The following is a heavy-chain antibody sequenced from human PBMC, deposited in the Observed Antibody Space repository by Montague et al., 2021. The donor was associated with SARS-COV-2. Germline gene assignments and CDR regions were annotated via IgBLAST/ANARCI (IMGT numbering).Heavy chain of an antibody. D-gene: IGHD3-22*01. CDR1: GGSISSSSYY. J-gene: IGHJ4*03. V-gene: IGHV4-39*01. CDR3: ARLGYYYDSSGMADY. CDR2: HYYSGST. Sequence: SETLSLTCTVSGGSISSSSYYWGWNRQPPGKGLEWIGSHYYSGSTYYNLSLKSRVTISVDTTKNQLSLKSSSVTAADMAVYYCARLGYYYDSSGMADYWGQGTLVTVSS.